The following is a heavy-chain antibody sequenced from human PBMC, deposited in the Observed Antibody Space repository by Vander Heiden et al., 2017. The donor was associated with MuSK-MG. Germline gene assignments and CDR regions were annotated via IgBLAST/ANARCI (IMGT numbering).Heavy chain of an antibody. CDR1: GYTFTSYA. J-gene: IGHJ6*03. CDR2: INAGNGNT. V-gene: IGHV1-3*01. Sequence: QVQLVQSGAEVKKPGASVKVSCKASGYTFTSYAMHWVRQAPGQRLEWMGWINAGNGNTKDSQKFQGRVTITRDTSASTAYMELSSLRSEDTAVYYCARDGRITGTTRRDYYYMDVWGKGTTVTVSS. CDR3: ARDGRITGTTRRDYYYMDV. D-gene: IGHD1-7*01.